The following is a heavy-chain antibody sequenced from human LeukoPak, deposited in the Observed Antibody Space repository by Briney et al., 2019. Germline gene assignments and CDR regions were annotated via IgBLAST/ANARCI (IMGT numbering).Heavy chain of an antibody. J-gene: IGHJ4*02. Sequence: GGSLRLSCAASGFTFSSYSMNWVRQAPGKGLEWVSSISISSSYIYYADSVKGRFTISRDNANNSLYLQMNSLRAEDTAVYYCAKTRPPIPIFGVVSFEAFDYWGQGTLVTVYS. CDR3: AKTRPPIPIFGVVSFEAFDY. CDR1: GFTFSSYS. V-gene: IGHV3-21*04. CDR2: ISISSSYI. D-gene: IGHD3-3*01.